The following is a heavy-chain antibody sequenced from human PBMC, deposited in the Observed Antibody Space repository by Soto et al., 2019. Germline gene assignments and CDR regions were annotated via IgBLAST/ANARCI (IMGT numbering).Heavy chain of an antibody. CDR2: IIPIFGTA. Sequence: QVQLVQSGAEVKKPGSSVKVSCKASGGTFSNYAISWVRQAPGQGLEWMGGIIPIFGTANYAQKFQGRVTITADEATSTADMEVSSLRSEDTAVYYCARVRGGAVAGDKEPYYYYGMDVWGQGTTVTVSS. CDR3: ARVRGGAVAGDKEPYYYYGMDV. CDR1: GGTFSNYA. V-gene: IGHV1-69*12. J-gene: IGHJ6*02. D-gene: IGHD6-19*01.